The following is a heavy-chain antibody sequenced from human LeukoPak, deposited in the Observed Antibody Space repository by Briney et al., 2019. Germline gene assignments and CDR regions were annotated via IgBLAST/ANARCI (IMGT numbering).Heavy chain of an antibody. CDR3: AKEANQGLLWFGETSRYYFDY. Sequence: GGSLRLSCAVSGFTFSSYGMSWVRQAPGKGLEWVSAISGSGGSTYYADSVKGRFTISRDNSKYTLYLQMNSLRAEDTAVYYCAKEANQGLLWFGETSRYYFDYWGQGTLVTVSS. CDR1: GFTFSSYG. CDR2: ISGSGGST. J-gene: IGHJ4*02. V-gene: IGHV3-23*01. D-gene: IGHD3-10*01.